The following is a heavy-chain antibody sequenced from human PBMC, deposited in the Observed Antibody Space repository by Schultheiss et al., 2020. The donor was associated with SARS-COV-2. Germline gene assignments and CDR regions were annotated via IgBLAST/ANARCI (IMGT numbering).Heavy chain of an antibody. CDR3: ARGLDTARNYYYGMDV. D-gene: IGHD5-18*01. J-gene: IGHJ6*02. V-gene: IGHV1-2*02. CDR1: GYTFTSYY. Sequence: ASVKVSCKASGYTFTSYYMHWVRQAPGQGLEWMGWINPNSGGTNYAQKFQGRVTMTRDTSISTAYMELSRLRSDDTAVYYCARGLDTARNYYYGMDVWGQGTTVTVSS. CDR2: INPNSGGT.